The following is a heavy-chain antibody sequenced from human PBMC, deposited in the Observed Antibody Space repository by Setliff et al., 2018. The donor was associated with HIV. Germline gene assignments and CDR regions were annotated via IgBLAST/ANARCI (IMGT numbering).Heavy chain of an antibody. CDR1: GYSFPNNW. J-gene: IGHJ4*02. CDR2: IYPENSDA. Sequence: PGESLKISCKGSGYSFPNNWIGWVRQMSGKGLEWMGFIYPENSDARYSPSFEGQVTISADNSNTTAYLQWSSLKATDTAMYFCARSGGPTYNYDSSGHYPDYWGQGTLVTVSS. V-gene: IGHV5-51*01. CDR3: ARSGGPTYNYDSSGHYPDY. D-gene: IGHD3-22*01.